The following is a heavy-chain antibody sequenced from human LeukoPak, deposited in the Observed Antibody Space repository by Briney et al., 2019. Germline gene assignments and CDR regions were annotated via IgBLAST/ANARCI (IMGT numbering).Heavy chain of an antibody. CDR1: GFIFDDYA. CDR3: AKAGRPSNWFDP. Sequence: GGSLRLSCAASGFIFDDYAMHWVRQAPGKGLEWVSGISWNSGSIGYADSVKGRFTISRDNAKNSLYLQMNSLRAEDTAVYYCAKAGRPSNWFDPWGQGTLVTVSS. V-gene: IGHV3-9*01. CDR2: ISWNSGSI. D-gene: IGHD3-10*01. J-gene: IGHJ5*02.